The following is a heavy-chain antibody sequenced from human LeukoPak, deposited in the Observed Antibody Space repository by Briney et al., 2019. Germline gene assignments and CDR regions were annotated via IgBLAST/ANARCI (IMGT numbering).Heavy chain of an antibody. Sequence: SETLSLTCAVYGGSFSGYYWSWIRQPPGKGLEWIGEINHSGSTNYNPSLKSRVTISVDTSKNQFSLKLSSVTAADTAVYYCAREGGYDLTLHFDYWGQGTLVTVSS. D-gene: IGHD5-12*01. CDR2: INHSGST. V-gene: IGHV4-34*01. CDR3: AREGGYDLTLHFDY. J-gene: IGHJ4*02. CDR1: GGSFSGYY.